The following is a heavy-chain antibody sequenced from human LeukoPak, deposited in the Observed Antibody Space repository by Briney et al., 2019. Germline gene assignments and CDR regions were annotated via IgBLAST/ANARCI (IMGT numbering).Heavy chain of an antibody. Sequence: GGSLRLSCAASGFTFDDYAMHWVRQAPGKGLEWVSGISWNSGSIAYADSVKGRFTISRDNAKNSLYLQMNSLRAEDTALYYCAKDSVGKELPQYNWFDPWGQGTLVTVSS. CDR1: GFTFDDYA. D-gene: IGHD1-26*01. CDR2: ISWNSGSI. CDR3: AKDSVGKELPQYNWFDP. V-gene: IGHV3-9*01. J-gene: IGHJ5*02.